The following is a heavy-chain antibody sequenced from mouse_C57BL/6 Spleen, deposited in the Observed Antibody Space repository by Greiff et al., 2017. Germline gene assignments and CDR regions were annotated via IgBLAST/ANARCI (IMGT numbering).Heavy chain of an antibody. D-gene: IGHD2-4*01. CDR3: ARGDDYLFDY. J-gene: IGHJ2*01. CDR2: IYPSDSET. CDR1: GYTFTSYW. V-gene: IGHV1-61*01. Sequence: VQLQQPGAELVRPGSSVKLSCKASGYTFTSYWMDWVKQRPGQGLEWIGNIYPSDSETHYNQKFKDKATLTVDKSSSTAYMQLSSLTSEDSAVYYCARGDDYLFDYWGQGTTLTGSS.